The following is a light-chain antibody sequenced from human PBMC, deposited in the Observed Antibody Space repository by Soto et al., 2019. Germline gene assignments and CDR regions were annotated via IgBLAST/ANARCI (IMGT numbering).Light chain of an antibody. CDR2: GAS. Sequence: EIVLTQSPGTLSLSPREGATLSCRASQSVSRDYLAWYQQKPGQAPRLLIYGASSRTTDIPDRFSGSGSGTDFTLTISRLEPEDFAVYYCQQYGSSPRTFGQGTKLEIK. CDR1: QSVSRDY. V-gene: IGKV3-20*01. CDR3: QQYGSSPRT. J-gene: IGKJ2*01.